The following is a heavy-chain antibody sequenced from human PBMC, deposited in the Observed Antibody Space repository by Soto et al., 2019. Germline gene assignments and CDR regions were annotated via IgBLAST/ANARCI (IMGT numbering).Heavy chain of an antibody. CDR3: ARDRVGATVYYYGMDV. D-gene: IGHD1-26*01. CDR2: IYYSGST. Sequence: SETLSLTCTVSGGSISSYYWSWIRQPPGKGLEWIGYIYYSGSTNYNPSLKSRVTISVDTSKNQFSLKLSSVTAADTAVYYCARDRVGATVYYYGMDVWGQGTKVTVS. V-gene: IGHV4-59*01. J-gene: IGHJ6*02. CDR1: GGSISSYY.